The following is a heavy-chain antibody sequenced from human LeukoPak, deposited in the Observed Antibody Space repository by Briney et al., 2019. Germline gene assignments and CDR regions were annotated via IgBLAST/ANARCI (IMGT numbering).Heavy chain of an antibody. CDR3: ARDDWGHLDAFDI. CDR2: IYYSGST. CDR1: GGSISSSSYY. V-gene: IGHV4-39*07. Sequence: SQTLSLTCTVSGGSISSSSYYWGWIRQPPGKGLEWIGSIYYSGSTYYNPSLKSRVTISVDTSKNQFSLKLSSVTAADTAVYYCARDDWGHLDAFDIWGQGTMVTVSS. J-gene: IGHJ3*02. D-gene: IGHD7-27*01.